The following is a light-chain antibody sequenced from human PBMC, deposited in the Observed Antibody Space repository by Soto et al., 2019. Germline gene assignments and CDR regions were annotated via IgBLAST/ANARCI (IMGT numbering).Light chain of an antibody. CDR2: GAS. V-gene: IGKV3-15*01. CDR3: QQYNNWPGT. Sequence: EIVMTQSPATLSVSPGERATLSCRASQSVSSNVAWYQQKPGQAPRLLIYGASPRDTGIPARFSGSGSGTGFTLTISSLQSEDFAVYYCQQYNNWPGTFGQGTKVEIK. J-gene: IGKJ1*01. CDR1: QSVSSN.